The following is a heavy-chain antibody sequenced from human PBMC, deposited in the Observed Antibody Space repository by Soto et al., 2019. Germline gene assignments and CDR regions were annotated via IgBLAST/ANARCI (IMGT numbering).Heavy chain of an antibody. D-gene: IGHD3-9*01. CDR2: ISSNGGST. J-gene: IGHJ4*02. Sequence: GSLRLSCSASGFTFSSYAMHWVRQAPGKGLEYVSAISSNGGSTYYADSVKGRFTISRDNSKNTLYLQMNSLRAEDTAVYYCARAGAYYDILTGYYRSEYYFDYWGQGTLVTVS. V-gene: IGHV3-64*04. CDR1: GFTFSSYA. CDR3: ARAGAYYDILTGYYRSEYYFDY.